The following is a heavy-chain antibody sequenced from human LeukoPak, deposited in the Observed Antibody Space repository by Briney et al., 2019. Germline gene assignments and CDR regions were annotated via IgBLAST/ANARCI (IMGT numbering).Heavy chain of an antibody. J-gene: IGHJ4*02. CDR2: IQYSGST. Sequence: PSETLSLTCTVSGDSVSGISFYWSWIRQPPGKGLQYIGYIQYSGSTNYNPSLKSRVTISVDTSKNQSSLKLSSVTAADTAVYYCARYYDSSGYWSTPHFDYWGQGTPVTVSS. CDR3: ARYYDSSGYWSTPHFDY. V-gene: IGHV4-61*01. D-gene: IGHD3-22*01. CDR1: GDSVSGISFY.